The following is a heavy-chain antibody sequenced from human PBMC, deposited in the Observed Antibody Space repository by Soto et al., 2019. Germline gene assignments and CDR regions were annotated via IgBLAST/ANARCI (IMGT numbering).Heavy chain of an antibody. D-gene: IGHD1-26*01. CDR3: ASRIVGATLVDY. Sequence: QVQLVQSGAEVKKPGSSVKVSCKASGGTFSSYTISWVRQAPGQGLEWMGRIIPILGIANYAQKFRGRVTITADKSTSTAYMELSSMRSEDTAVYYCASRIVGATLVDYWGQGTLVTVSS. V-gene: IGHV1-69*02. J-gene: IGHJ4*02. CDR2: IIPILGIA. CDR1: GGTFSSYT.